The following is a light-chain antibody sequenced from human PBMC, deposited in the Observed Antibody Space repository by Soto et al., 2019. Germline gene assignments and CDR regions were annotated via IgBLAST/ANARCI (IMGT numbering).Light chain of an antibody. CDR3: QQYGSSPSA. V-gene: IGKV3-20*01. Sequence: VLTQSPATLSLSPGERATLSCRASQSVSSYLAWYQQKPGQAPRLLIYGASSRATGIPDRFSGSGSGTDFTLTISRLEPEDFAVYYCQQYGSSPSAFGQGTKVDIK. CDR1: QSVSSY. CDR2: GAS. J-gene: IGKJ1*01.